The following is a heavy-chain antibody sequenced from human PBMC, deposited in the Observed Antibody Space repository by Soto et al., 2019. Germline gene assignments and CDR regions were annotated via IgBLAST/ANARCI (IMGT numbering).Heavy chain of an antibody. J-gene: IGHJ4*02. CDR2: IKSKTDGGTT. CDR3: TTDPVTMIVVVPSSG. D-gene: IGHD3-22*01. V-gene: IGHV3-15*07. CDR1: GLTFSTAR. Sequence: RGYLRLCYAGSGLTFSTARINWVRQAPGKGLEWVGRIKSKTDGGTTDYAAPVKGRFTISRDDSKNTLYLQMNSLKTEDTAVYYCTTDPVTMIVVVPSSGWGQGT.